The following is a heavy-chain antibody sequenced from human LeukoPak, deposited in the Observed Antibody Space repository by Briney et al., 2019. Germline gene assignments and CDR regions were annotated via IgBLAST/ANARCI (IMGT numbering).Heavy chain of an antibody. CDR3: AKDFDYGDYDLYYFDY. CDR2: ISGSGGST. D-gene: IGHD4-17*01. V-gene: IGHV3-23*01. CDR1: GFTFSSYA. Sequence: KAGGSLRLSCAASGFTFSSYAMSWVRQAPGKGLEWVSAISGSGGSTYYADSVKGRFTISRDNSKNTLYLQMNSLRAEDTAVYYCAKDFDYGDYDLYYFDYWGQGTLVTVSS. J-gene: IGHJ4*02.